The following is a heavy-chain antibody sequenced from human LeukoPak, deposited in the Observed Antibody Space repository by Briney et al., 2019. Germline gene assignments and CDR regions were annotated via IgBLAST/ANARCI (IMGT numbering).Heavy chain of an antibody. CDR3: ARGHDGSGSYYKTAAFDY. Sequence: SETLSLTFAVSGGSISSSNWWSWVRQPPRKGLEWIGENYHSGSTNYNPSLKSRVTISVDKSKNQFSLKLSPVTAADTAVYYCARGHDGSGSYYKTAAFDYWGQGTLVTVSS. V-gene: IGHV4-4*02. CDR1: GGSISSSNW. D-gene: IGHD3-10*01. CDR2: NYHSGST. J-gene: IGHJ4*02.